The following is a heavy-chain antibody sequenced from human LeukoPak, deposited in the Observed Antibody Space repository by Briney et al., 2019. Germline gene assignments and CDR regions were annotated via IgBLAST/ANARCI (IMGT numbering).Heavy chain of an antibody. Sequence: PGGSLRLSCAASGFTFSSYGMSWVRQAPGKGLEWVSAISGSGGSTYYADSVKGRFTISRDNSKNTLYLQMNSLRAEDTAVYYCAKNYYGSVSRGYWGQGTLVTVSS. J-gene: IGHJ4*02. CDR2: ISGSGGST. CDR1: GFTFSSYG. D-gene: IGHD3-10*01. V-gene: IGHV3-23*01. CDR3: AKNYYGSVSRGY.